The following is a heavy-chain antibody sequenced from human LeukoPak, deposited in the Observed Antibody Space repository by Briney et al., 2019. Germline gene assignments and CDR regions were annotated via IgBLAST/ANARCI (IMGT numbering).Heavy chain of an antibody. CDR1: GFTFSSYE. CDR2: ISSSGSTI. J-gene: IGHJ4*02. D-gene: IGHD2-2*01. CDR3: AKDSTSSPLDY. Sequence: PGGSLRLSCAASGFTFSSYEMNWVRQAPGKGLEWVSYISSSGSTIYHADSVKGRFTISRDNAKNSLYLQVNSLRAEDTAVYYCAKDSTSSPLDYWGQGTLATVSS. V-gene: IGHV3-48*03.